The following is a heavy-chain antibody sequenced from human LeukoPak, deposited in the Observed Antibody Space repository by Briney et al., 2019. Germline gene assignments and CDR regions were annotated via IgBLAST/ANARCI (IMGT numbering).Heavy chain of an antibody. V-gene: IGHV3-23*01. Sequence: GGSLRFSCAASGFTLTSYAMSWVRQAPGKGLEWVSAISGSGRSTYYADSVKGRFTMSRDNSKNTLYLQMNSLSAEDTAVYYCAKGGSGCTSSSCRDSYYYMDVWGKGTTVTVSS. D-gene: IGHD2-2*01. CDR1: GFTLTSYA. CDR3: AKGGSGCTSSSCRDSYYYMDV. J-gene: IGHJ6*03. CDR2: ISGSGRST.